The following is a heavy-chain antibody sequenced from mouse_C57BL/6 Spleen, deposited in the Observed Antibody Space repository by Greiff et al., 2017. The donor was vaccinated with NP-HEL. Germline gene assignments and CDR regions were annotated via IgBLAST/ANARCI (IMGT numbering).Heavy chain of an antibody. V-gene: IGHV1-74*01. CDR3: AIGGSSSYAMDY. CDR2: IHPSDSDT. Sequence: QVHVKQPGAELVKPGASVKVSCKASGYTFTSYWMHWVKQRPGQGLEWIGRIHPSDSDTNYNQKFKGKATLTVDKSSSTAYMQLSSLTSEDSAVYYCAIGGSSSYAMDYWGQGTSVTVSS. D-gene: IGHD1-1*01. CDR1: GYTFTSYW. J-gene: IGHJ4*01.